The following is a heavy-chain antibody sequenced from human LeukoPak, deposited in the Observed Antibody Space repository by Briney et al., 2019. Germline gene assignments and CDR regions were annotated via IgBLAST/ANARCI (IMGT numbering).Heavy chain of an antibody. J-gene: IGHJ4*02. D-gene: IGHD3-22*01. CDR3: AKESLPHRGYYFDS. Sequence: GGSLRLSCAASGFTFSAYAMSWVRQAPGKGLEWVSAISEDGGARLYADSVKGRFTISRDNSENTVSLQVNSLRAGDTAVYFCAKESLPHRGYYFDSWGRGTLITGSS. V-gene: IGHV3-23*01. CDR1: GFTFSAYA. CDR2: ISEDGGAR.